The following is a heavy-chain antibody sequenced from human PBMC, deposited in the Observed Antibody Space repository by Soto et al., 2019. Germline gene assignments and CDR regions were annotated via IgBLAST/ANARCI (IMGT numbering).Heavy chain of an antibody. CDR1: GFTFSTYA. D-gene: IGHD1-1*01. CDR2: ISGSGGSI. CDR3: VKGYWKGDV. Sequence: EVQLLESGGGLVQPGGSLRLSCAASGFTFSTYAMTWVRQAPGNGLEWVSAISGSGGSIHYADSVKGRFTISRDNSKNTLDLQMNSLRDEDTAVYHCVKGYWKGDVWGQGTTVTVSS. V-gene: IGHV3-23*01. J-gene: IGHJ6*02.